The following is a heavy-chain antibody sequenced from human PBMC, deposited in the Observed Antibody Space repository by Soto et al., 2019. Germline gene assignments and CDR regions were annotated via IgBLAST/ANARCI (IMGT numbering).Heavy chain of an antibody. CDR1: GYTFTSYG. CDR2: ISAYNGNT. CDR3: ARDVAYCSGGSCQKRNARLAY. D-gene: IGHD2-15*01. Sequence: GASVKVSCKASGYTFTSYGISWVRQAPGQGLEWMGWISAYNGNTNYAQKLQGRVTMTTDTSTSTAYMELRSLRSDNTAVYYCARDVAYCSGGSCQKRNARLAYWGQGTLVTVSA. V-gene: IGHV1-18*01. J-gene: IGHJ4*02.